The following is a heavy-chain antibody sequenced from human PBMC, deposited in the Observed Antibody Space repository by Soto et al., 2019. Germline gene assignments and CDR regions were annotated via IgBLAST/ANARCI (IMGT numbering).Heavy chain of an antibody. D-gene: IGHD3-10*01. J-gene: IGHJ6*03. CDR3: ARDVTYGSGSYIFYYYYMDV. CDR1: GFTFSSYA. CDR2: ISGSGGST. V-gene: IGHV3-23*01. Sequence: GGSLRLSCAASGFTFSSYAMSWVRQAPGKGLEWVSAISGSGGSTYYADSVKGRFTISRDNSKNTLYLQMNSLRAEDTAVYYCARDVTYGSGSYIFYYYYMDVWGKGTTVTVSS.